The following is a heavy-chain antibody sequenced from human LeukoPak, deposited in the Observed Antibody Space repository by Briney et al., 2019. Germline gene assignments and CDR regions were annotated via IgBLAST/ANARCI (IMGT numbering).Heavy chain of an antibody. CDR1: GFAFSTYV. Sequence: PGGSLRLSCAASGFAFSTYVMSWVRQAPEKGLEWVSTIVPGDTSTYYAASVKGRFTISRDNSKNALHLQMNGLRAEDTAVYYCVKDRTYHYDSGSSILDYWGQGTLVTVSS. D-gene: IGHD3-10*01. V-gene: IGHV3-23*01. CDR2: IVPGDTST. J-gene: IGHJ4*02. CDR3: VKDRTYHYDSGSSILDY.